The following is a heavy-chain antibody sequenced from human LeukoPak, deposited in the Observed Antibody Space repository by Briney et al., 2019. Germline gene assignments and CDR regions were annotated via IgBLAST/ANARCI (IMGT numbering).Heavy chain of an antibody. CDR2: ITWNSNSI. J-gene: IGHJ4*02. Sequence: GGSLRLSCAASGFNVEDYAMHWVRQAPGKGLEWVSGITWNSNSIDYADSVKGRFTISRDNAQNSLTLHMNGLRLEDTALYLCASKRVWGQGTLVTVSS. CDR1: GFNVEDYA. D-gene: IGHD6-25*01. V-gene: IGHV3-9*01. CDR3: ASKRV.